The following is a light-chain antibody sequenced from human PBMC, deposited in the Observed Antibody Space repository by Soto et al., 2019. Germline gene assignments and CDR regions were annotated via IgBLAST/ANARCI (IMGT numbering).Light chain of an antibody. CDR2: DAS. J-gene: IGKJ4*01. CDR1: QSVNTF. CDR3: QQRFNWPGLT. V-gene: IGKV3-11*01. Sequence: EIVLTQSPATLSLSPGERATLSCRASQSVNTFLAWYQQKPGQAPRLLISDASNGATGIPARFSGSGSGTDFTLTISSLEPEDFAVYYCQQRFNWPGLTFGGGTKVEIK.